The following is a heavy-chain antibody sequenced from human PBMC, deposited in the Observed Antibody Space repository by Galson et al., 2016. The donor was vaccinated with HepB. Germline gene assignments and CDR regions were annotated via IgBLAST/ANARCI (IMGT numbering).Heavy chain of an antibody. CDR2: IYWDGDR. CDR3: AHRTRAAAEEYYFDS. V-gene: IGHV2-5*02. J-gene: IGHJ4*02. CDR1: GFSVDTSGEG. Sequence: PALVTPPQTLTLTCTFSGFSVDTSGEGVGWIRQAPGQALEWLALIYWDGDRRYSPSLRGRLTINKDTSKNQVFLTMTNVDPVDTATYYCAHRTRAAAEEYYFDSWGQGILVTVSS. D-gene: IGHD6-13*01.